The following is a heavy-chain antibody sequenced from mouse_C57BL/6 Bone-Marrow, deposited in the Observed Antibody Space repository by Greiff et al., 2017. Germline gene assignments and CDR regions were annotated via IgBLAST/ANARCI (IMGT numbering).Heavy chain of an antibody. D-gene: IGHD2-5*01. CDR2: IDPENGDT. CDR3: TKSNYVFDY. Sequence: VQLQQSGAELVRPGASVKLSCTASGFNIKDDYMHWVKQRPEQGLEWIGWIDPENGDTEYASKFQGKATITADTSSNTAYRQLSSLTSEDTAVYYCTKSNYVFDYWDQGTTLPVSS. CDR1: GFNIKDDY. J-gene: IGHJ2*01. V-gene: IGHV14-4*01.